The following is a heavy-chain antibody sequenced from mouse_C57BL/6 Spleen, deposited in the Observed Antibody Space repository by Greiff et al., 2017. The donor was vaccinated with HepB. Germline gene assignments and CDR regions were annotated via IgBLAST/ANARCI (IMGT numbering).Heavy chain of an antibody. V-gene: IGHV5-15*01. Sequence: EVQLQQSGGGLVQPGGSLKLSCAASGFTFSDYGMAWVRQAPRKGPEWVAFISNLAYSIYYADTVTGRFTISRENAKNTLYLEMSSLRSEDTAMYYCARFGAAYYFDYWGQGTTLTVSS. CDR3: ARFGAAYYFDY. CDR2: ISNLAYSI. J-gene: IGHJ2*01. D-gene: IGHD3-1*01. CDR1: GFTFSDYG.